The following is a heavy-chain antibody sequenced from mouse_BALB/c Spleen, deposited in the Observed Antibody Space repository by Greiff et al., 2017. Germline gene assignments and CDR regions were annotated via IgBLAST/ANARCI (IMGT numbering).Heavy chain of an antibody. CDR3: ASERYYGSSVAY. CDR2: IWAGGST. CDR1: GFSLTSYG. V-gene: IGHV2-9*02. J-gene: IGHJ3*01. D-gene: IGHD1-1*01. Sequence: VQLKESGPGLVAPSQSLSITCTVSGFSLTSYGVHWVRQPPGKGLEWLGVIWAGGSTNYNSALMSRLSISKDNSKSQVFLKMNSLQTDDTAMYYCASERYYGSSVAYWGQGTLVTVSA.